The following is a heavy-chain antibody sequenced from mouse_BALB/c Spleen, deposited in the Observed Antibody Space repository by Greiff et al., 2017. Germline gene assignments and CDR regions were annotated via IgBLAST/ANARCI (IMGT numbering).Heavy chain of an antibody. CDR3: ARQEDYPYAMDY. Sequence: DVMLVESGGDLVKPGGSLKLSCAASGFTFSSYGMSWVRQTPDKRLEWVATISSGGSYTYYPDSVKGRFTISRDNAKNTLYLQMSSLKSEDTAMYYCARQEDYPYAMDYWGQGTSVTVSS. V-gene: IGHV5-6*02. CDR2: ISSGGSYT. CDR1: GFTFSSYG. J-gene: IGHJ4*01. D-gene: IGHD2-4*01.